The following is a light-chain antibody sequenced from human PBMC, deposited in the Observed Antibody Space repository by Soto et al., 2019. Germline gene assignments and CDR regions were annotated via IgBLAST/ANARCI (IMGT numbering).Light chain of an antibody. J-gene: IGLJ3*02. V-gene: IGLV1-44*01. Sequence: QSVLTQPPSASGTPGQRVTISCSGSSSNIGSNTVNWYQQLPGTAPKLLVYSDNQRPSGVPERIPGSKSGTSASLAISGLQSVDEADYYSAAWDDSLDGWVFGGGTKLTVL. CDR1: SSNIGSNT. CDR2: SDN. CDR3: AAWDDSLDGWV.